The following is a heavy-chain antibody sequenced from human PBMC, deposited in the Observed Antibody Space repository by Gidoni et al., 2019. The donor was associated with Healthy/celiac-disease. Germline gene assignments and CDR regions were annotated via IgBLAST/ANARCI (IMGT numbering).Heavy chain of an antibody. J-gene: IGHJ4*02. CDR2: IKSKTDGGTT. V-gene: IGHV3-15*01. CDR3: TGYDYVWGSYREDY. D-gene: IGHD3-16*02. CDR1: GFTFVNAW. Sequence: EVQLVESGGGLVKPGGSLSLSFPASGFTFVNAWMSWVRQAPGKGLEWVGRIKSKTDGGTTDYAAPVKGRFTISRDDSKNTLYLQMNSLKTEDTAVYYCTGYDYVWGSYREDYWGQGTLVTVSS.